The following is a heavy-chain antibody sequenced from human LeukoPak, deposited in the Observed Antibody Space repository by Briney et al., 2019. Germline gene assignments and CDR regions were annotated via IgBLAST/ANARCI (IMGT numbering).Heavy chain of an antibody. Sequence: GGSLRLSCAASGFTFSTYSMNWVRQAPGKGLEWVSYISSSSSALYYADSVKGRFTISRDNAKNSLYLQMNSLRAEDTAVYYCARETAPDAFDIWGQGTMVTVSS. CDR2: ISSSSSAL. D-gene: IGHD5-18*01. V-gene: IGHV3-48*01. CDR3: ARETAPDAFDI. CDR1: GFTFSTYS. J-gene: IGHJ3*02.